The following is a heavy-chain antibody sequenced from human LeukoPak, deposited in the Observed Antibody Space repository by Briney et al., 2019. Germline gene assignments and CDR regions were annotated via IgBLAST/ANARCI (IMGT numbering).Heavy chain of an antibody. CDR1: GGSINSYY. D-gene: IGHD2-15*01. J-gene: IGHJ3*02. V-gene: IGHV4-59*08. CDR3: VRHLSAGRPAFDI. CDR2: IYYSGST. Sequence: SETLSLTCTVSGGSINSYYWSWIRQPPGKGLEWIGYIYYSGSTNYNPSLKSRVTISVDTSNNKFSLKLTSLNAADTAVYYCVRHLSAGRPAFDIWGQGTMVTVSS.